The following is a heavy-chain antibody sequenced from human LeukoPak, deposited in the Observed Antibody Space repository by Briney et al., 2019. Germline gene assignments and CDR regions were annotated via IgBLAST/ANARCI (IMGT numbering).Heavy chain of an antibody. CDR3: ARALHDYGDGRLDY. D-gene: IGHD4-17*01. J-gene: IGHJ4*02. CDR1: GDSVSSNSAA. V-gene: IGHV6-1*01. Sequence: SQTLSLTCAISGDSVSSNSAAWTWIRQSPSRGLEWLGRAYYRSKWYIDYAVSVKSRITFNPDTSKNQFSLQLNSLTPDDTAVYYCARALHDYGDGRLDYWGQGTLVTVSS. CDR2: AYYRSKWYI.